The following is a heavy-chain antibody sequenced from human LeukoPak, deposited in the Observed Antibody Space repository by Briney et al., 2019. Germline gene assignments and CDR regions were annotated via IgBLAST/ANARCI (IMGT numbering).Heavy chain of an antibody. J-gene: IGHJ4*02. CDR3: ARHYGGLDDY. D-gene: IGHD4-23*01. CDR2: IIPIVGST. V-gene: IGHV1-69*04. Sequence: SVKVSCKTSGDTFSSYGISWVRQVPGQGLEWMGRIIPIVGSTNYAEKLQGRVTITADKSTSTVYMELSSLRSEDTAVYYCARHYGGLDDYWGQGTLIIVSS. CDR1: GDTFSSYG.